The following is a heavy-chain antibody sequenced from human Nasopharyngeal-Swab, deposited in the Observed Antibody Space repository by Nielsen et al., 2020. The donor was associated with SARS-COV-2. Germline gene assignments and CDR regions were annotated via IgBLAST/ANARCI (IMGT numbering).Heavy chain of an antibody. Sequence: GESLKISCAASGFTFTSYWMSWVRQAPGKGLEWVADIKQDGTETHYVDAVKGRFTISRDNSKSTLSLQINSLTPEDTAVYYCARESGDYGAFDFWGQGTVVTVSS. CDR2: IKQDGTET. CDR1: GFTFTSYW. V-gene: IGHV3-7*01. CDR3: ARESGDYGAFDF. J-gene: IGHJ3*01. D-gene: IGHD4-17*01.